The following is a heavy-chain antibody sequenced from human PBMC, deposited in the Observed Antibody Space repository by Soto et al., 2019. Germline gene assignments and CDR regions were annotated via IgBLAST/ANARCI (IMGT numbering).Heavy chain of an antibody. Sequence: EVPLLESGGGLVQPGGSLRLSCAASGFTFSSYAMSWFRQAPGNGLEWVSAISGSGGSTYYADSVKGRFTISRDNSKNTLYLQMNSLRAEDTAVYYCAKGRILGGSPWFDPWGQGTLVTVSS. CDR2: ISGSGGST. CDR1: GFTFSSYA. D-gene: IGHD3-16*01. J-gene: IGHJ5*02. V-gene: IGHV3-23*01. CDR3: AKGRILGGSPWFDP.